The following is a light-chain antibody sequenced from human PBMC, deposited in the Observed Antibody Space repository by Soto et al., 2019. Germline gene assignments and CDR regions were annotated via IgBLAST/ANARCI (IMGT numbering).Light chain of an antibody. CDR2: GVS. CDR1: QSITSSY. V-gene: IGKV3-20*01. Sequence: EIVLTQSPGTLSLSPGEGTTLSCRASQSITSSYLAWYQQKPGQAPRLLIYGVSTRATGFPDRFSGSGSGTDFTLTISRLEPEDFAVYYCQQYGSSPRTFGQGTKLEIK. CDR3: QQYGSSPRT. J-gene: IGKJ2*01.